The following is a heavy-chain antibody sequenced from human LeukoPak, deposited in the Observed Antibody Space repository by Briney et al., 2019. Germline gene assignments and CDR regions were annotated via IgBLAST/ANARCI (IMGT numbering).Heavy chain of an antibody. J-gene: IGHJ4*02. CDR1: GDSVSSNSAA. V-gene: IGHV6-1*01. CDR3: ARMVGLVSDF. D-gene: IGHD3-10*01. Sequence: SQTLSLTCAISGDSVSSNSAAWNWIGQSPSRGLEWLGRTYYRSKWHSYYAPSVKSRITINPDTSKNQFSPQLKSVTPEDTAVYYCARMVGLVSDFWGQGTLVTVSS. CDR2: TYYRSKWHS.